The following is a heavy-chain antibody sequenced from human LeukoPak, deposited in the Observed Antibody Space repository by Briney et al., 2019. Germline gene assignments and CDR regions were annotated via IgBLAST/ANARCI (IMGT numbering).Heavy chain of an antibody. D-gene: IGHD3-10*01. CDR3: AKPRGLWFGDRGGGY. J-gene: IGHJ4*02. V-gene: IGHV3-23*01. CDR1: GITFRGYA. Sequence: GGSLRLSCATSGITFRGYAMSWVRQAPGKGLDWVAVISGSGDNTYYADSVKGRFTISRDNSQNTLYLQMNSLRVEDTAVYYCAKPRGLWFGDRGGGYWGQGTLVTVSS. CDR2: ISGSGDNT.